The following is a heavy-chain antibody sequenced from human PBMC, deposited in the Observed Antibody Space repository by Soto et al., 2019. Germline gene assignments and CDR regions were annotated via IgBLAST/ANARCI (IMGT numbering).Heavy chain of an antibody. CDR2: IWYDGSNK. CDR3: ARDPLPTVTYYFDY. CDR1: GFTFSSYG. Sequence: GGSLRLSCAASGFTFSSYGMHWVRQAPGKGLEWVAVIWYDGSNKYYADSVKGRFTISRDNSKNTLYLQMNSLRAEDTAVYYCARDPLPTVTYYFDYWGQGTLVTVSS. D-gene: IGHD4-17*01. J-gene: IGHJ4*02. V-gene: IGHV3-33*01.